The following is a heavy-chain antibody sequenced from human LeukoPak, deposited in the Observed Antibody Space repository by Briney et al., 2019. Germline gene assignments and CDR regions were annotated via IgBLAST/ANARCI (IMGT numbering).Heavy chain of an antibody. D-gene: IGHD3-22*01. CDR3: ARAPGWGIVVVKNAFDI. CDR2: INHSGST. Sequence: TSETLSLTCAVYGGSFSGYYWSWIRQPPGKGLEWIGEINHSGSTNYNPSLKSRVTISVDTSKNQFSLKLSSVTAADTAVHYCARAPGWGIVVVKNAFDIWGQGTMVTVSS. CDR1: GGSFSGYY. V-gene: IGHV4-34*01. J-gene: IGHJ3*02.